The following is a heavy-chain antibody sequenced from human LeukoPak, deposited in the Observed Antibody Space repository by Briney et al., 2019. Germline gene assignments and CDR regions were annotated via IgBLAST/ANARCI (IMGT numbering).Heavy chain of an antibody. J-gene: IGHJ4*02. Sequence: GGSLRLSCAASGFTFSSYAMSWVRQAPGKGLEWVSAISGSGDSTYYADSVKGRFTIPRDNSKNTLYLQMNSLRAEDTAVYYCAKDPYYDFWSGYFVDYWGQGTLVTVSS. CDR3: AKDPYYDFWSGYFVDY. V-gene: IGHV3-23*01. D-gene: IGHD3-3*01. CDR2: ISGSGDST. CDR1: GFTFSSYA.